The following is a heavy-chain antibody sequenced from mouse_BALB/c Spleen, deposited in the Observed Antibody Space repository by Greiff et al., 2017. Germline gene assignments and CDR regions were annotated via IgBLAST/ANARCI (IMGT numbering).Heavy chain of an antibody. Sequence: EVQVVESGGGLVKPGGSLKLSCAASGFTFSSYAMSWVRQTPEKRLEWVASISSGGSTYYPDSVKGRFTISRDNARNILYLQMSSLRSEDTAMYYCARDYYGSSPYFDYWGQGTTLTVSS. CDR1: GFTFSSYA. CDR3: ARDYYGSSPYFDY. D-gene: IGHD1-1*01. V-gene: IGHV5-6-5*01. J-gene: IGHJ2*01. CDR2: ISSGGST.